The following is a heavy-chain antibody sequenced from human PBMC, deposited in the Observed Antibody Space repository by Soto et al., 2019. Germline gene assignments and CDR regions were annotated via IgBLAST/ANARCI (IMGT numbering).Heavy chain of an antibody. J-gene: IGHJ4*02. CDR3: ARGDLSVTIFGVVIMNPYYFDY. CDR2: ISSSGSTI. Sequence: PGGSLRLSCAASGFTFSSYEMNWVRQAPGKGLEWVSYISSSGSTIYYADSVKGRLTISRDNAKNSLYLQMNSLRAEDTAVYYCARGDLSVTIFGVVIMNPYYFDYWGQGTLVTVSS. D-gene: IGHD3-3*01. CDR1: GFTFSSYE. V-gene: IGHV3-48*03.